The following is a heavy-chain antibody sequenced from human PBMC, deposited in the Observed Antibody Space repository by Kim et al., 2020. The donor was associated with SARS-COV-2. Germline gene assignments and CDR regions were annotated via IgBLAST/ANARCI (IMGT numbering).Heavy chain of an antibody. Sequence: ASVKVSCKASGYTFTSYAMNWVRQAPGQGLEWMGWINTNTGNPTYAQGFTGRFVFSSDTSVSTAYLQISSLKAEDTAVYYCARDTRTTIFGVVIIPGYFDYWGQGTLVTVSS. V-gene: IGHV7-4-1*02. D-gene: IGHD3-3*01. CDR1: GYTFTSYA. CDR3: ARDTRTTIFGVVIIPGYFDY. J-gene: IGHJ4*02. CDR2: INTNTGNP.